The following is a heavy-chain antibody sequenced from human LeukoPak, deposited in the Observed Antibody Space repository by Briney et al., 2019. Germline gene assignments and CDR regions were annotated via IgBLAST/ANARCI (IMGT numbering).Heavy chain of an antibody. CDR3: AGESYDILTGYYSGAFDI. CDR2: IKSDGSST. D-gene: IGHD3-9*01. CDR1: GFTFSYYW. Sequence: GGSLRLSCAASGFTFSYYWMHWVRQAPGKGLVWVSRIKSDGSSTTYADSVKGRITISRDNAKNTLYLQMNSLRAEDTAVYYCAGESYDILTGYYSGAFDIWGQGTKVAVSS. V-gene: IGHV3-74*01. J-gene: IGHJ3*02.